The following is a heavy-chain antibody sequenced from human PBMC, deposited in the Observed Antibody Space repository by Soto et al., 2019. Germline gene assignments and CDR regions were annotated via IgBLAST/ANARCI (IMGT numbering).Heavy chain of an antibody. Sequence: EVQLLESGGGLVQPGGSLRLSCAASGFTFSSYAMSCVRQAPGKGLEWVSAISGSGGSTYYADSVKGRFTISRDNSKNTLYLQMNSLRAEDTAVYYCAKRKYYYDSSGLYYFDYWGQGTLVTVSS. D-gene: IGHD3-22*01. J-gene: IGHJ4*02. CDR1: GFTFSSYA. CDR2: ISGSGGST. V-gene: IGHV3-23*01. CDR3: AKRKYYYDSSGLYYFDY.